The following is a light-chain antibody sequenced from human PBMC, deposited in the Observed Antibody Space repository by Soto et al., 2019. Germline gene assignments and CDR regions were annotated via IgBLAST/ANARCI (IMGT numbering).Light chain of an antibody. J-gene: IGKJ4*01. V-gene: IGKV3-15*01. CDR2: GVS. CDR1: QSVAGN. CDR3: QQSNNWPPLT. Sequence: EIVMTQSPSTLSVSPWETSTLSFMASQSVAGNLAWYQQKPGQPPRLLIYGVSTRATGVPARFSGSGSETDFSLTISSLQIEDFALYYCQQSNNWPPLTFGGGTKVDIK.